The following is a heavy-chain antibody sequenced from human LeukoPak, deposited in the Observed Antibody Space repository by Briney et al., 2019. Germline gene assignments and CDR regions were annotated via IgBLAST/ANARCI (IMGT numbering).Heavy chain of an antibody. J-gene: IGHJ3*02. V-gene: IGHV1-69*13. CDR1: GGTFSSYA. CDR3: ARAQGGIAASDAFDI. Sequence: SVKISCKASGGTFSSYAISWVRQAPGQGLEWMGGIIPIFGTANYAQKFQGRVTITADESTSTAYMELSSLRSEDTAVYYCARAQGGIAASDAFDIWGQGTMVTVSS. CDR2: IIPIFGTA. D-gene: IGHD6-13*01.